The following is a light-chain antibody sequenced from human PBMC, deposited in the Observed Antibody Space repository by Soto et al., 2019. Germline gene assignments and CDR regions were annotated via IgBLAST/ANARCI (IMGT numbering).Light chain of an antibody. CDR1: SSDVGGYNY. Sequence: QSALTQPASVSGSPGQSITISCTGTSSDVGGYNYVSWYQQHPGNAPKLIIYEVTNRPSGVSTRFSGSKSGNMASLTISGLQAEDEAGYYCSSFTSSKTVVFGGGTKLTV. CDR2: EVT. V-gene: IGLV2-14*01. CDR3: SSFTSSKTVV. J-gene: IGLJ3*02.